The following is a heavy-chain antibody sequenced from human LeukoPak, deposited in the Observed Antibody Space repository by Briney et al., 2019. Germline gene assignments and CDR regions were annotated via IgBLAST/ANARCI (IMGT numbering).Heavy chain of an antibody. CDR3: ASAQTYYYDSSGYYVPLYYYYYMDV. V-gene: IGHV1-69*13. Sequence: ASVKVSCKASGGTFSSYAISWVRQAPGQGLEWMGGIIPIFGTANYAQKFQGRVTITADESTSTAYMELSSLRSEDTAVYYCASAQTYYYDSSGYYVPLYYYYYMDVWGKGTTVTISS. J-gene: IGHJ6*03. CDR1: GGTFSSYA. CDR2: IIPIFGTA. D-gene: IGHD3-22*01.